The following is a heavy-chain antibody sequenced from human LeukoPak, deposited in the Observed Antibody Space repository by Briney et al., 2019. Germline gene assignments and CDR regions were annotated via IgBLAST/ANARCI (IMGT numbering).Heavy chain of an antibody. CDR1: GFTFSTYG. J-gene: IGHJ4*02. CDR3: ARVSDYSNYFDF. D-gene: IGHD4-11*01. V-gene: IGHV3-33*01. CDR2: IWYDGSTK. Sequence: GGSLRLSCAASGFTFSTYGMHWVRQAPGKGLEWVAIIWYDGSTKYYAESVKGRFTISRDNSQNMPYLQMNSLRAEDTAVYYCARVSDYSNYFDFWGQGTLVTVSS.